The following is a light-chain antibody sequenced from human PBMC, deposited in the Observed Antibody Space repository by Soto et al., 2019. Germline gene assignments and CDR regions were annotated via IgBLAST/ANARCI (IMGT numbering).Light chain of an antibody. CDR3: QTWDTGIRV. V-gene: IGLV4-69*01. CDR2: LNSDGSH. Sequence: QLVLTQSPSASASLGASVKLTCTLSSGHSRYAIAWHQQQPEKGPRYLMKLNSDGSHNKGDGIPDRFSGSSSGAERYLTISSLQSEDEADYYCQTWDTGIRVFGGGTQLTVL. J-gene: IGLJ3*02. CDR1: SGHSRYA.